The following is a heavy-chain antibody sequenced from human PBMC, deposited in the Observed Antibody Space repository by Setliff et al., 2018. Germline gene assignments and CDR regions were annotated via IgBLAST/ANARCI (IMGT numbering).Heavy chain of an antibody. V-gene: IGHV4-59*01. J-gene: IGHJ4*02. Sequence: LSLTCTVSGDSINDYYWSWIRQPPGKGLEWIGYVFFTGDTDYNPSLGSRVTISLDRSKTQFSLKLSSVTAADTAVYYCARGGVTAVWDLTDWGQGTLVTSPQ. CDR1: GDSINDYY. CDR2: VFFTGDT. D-gene: IGHD2-21*02. CDR3: ARGGVTAVWDLTD.